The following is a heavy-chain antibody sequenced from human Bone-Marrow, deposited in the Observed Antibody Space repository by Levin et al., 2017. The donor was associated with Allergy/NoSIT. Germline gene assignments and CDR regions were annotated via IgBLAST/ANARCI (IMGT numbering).Heavy chain of an antibody. J-gene: IGHJ4*02. V-gene: IGHV3-15*01. D-gene: IGHD3/OR15-3a*01. CDR1: GLTFRDAW. Sequence: GGSLRLSCVGFGLTFRDAWLTWVRQAPGKGLEFVGRMRSKSSGGTTEYAAPVRGRFTISRDDSIDTLYLQMNSLKIEDTGVYYCSSDLSWTGGSFWGQGTLVTVSS. CDR3: SSDLSWTGGSF. CDR2: MRSKSSGGTT.